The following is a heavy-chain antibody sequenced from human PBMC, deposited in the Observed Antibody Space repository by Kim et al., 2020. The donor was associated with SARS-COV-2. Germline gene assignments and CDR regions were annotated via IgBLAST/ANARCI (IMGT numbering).Heavy chain of an antibody. V-gene: IGHV4-4*07. J-gene: IGHJ5*02. CDR3: AKDYGDYGVDNWFDP. Sequence: PSLKGRVTMSVDTSKNPFSLKLSSVTAADTAVYYCAKDYGDYGVDNWFDPWGQGTLVTVSS. D-gene: IGHD4-17*01.